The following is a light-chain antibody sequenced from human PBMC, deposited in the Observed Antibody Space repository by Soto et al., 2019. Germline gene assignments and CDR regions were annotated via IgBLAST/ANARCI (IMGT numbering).Light chain of an antibody. V-gene: IGLV1-40*01. CDR3: QSYDTSLRGSL. CDR1: SSNIGAGYD. J-gene: IGLJ3*02. CDR2: GNN. Sequence: QAVVTQPPSVSGAPGQGVTISCTGSSSNIGAGYDVHWYQQLPGAAPKFVIYGNNNRPSGVPDRFSGSRSGTSASLAITGLQAEDEADYYCQSYDTSLRGSLFGGGTKVTVL.